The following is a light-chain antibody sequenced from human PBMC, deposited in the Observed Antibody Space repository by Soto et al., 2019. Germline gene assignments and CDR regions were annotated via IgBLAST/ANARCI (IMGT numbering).Light chain of an antibody. CDR1: QSVLND. Sequence: EIVLTQSAGNLSLSPGERANLXCRASQSVLNDFAWYQQKSGQAPRLLIFGASPRATGIPARFSGGGSGKEFTLTISSLQSADIAVYYCQQYKNWPPKTFGQGTKVDIK. V-gene: IGKV3-15*01. J-gene: IGKJ1*01. CDR3: QQYKNWPPKT. CDR2: GAS.